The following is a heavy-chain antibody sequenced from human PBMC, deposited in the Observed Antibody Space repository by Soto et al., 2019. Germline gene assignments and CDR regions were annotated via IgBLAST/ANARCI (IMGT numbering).Heavy chain of an antibody. D-gene: IGHD6-13*01. Sequence: SETLSLTCTVSGGSISSYYWSWIRQPAGKGLEWIGRIYTSGSTNYNPSLKSRVTMSVDTSKNQFSLKLSSVTAADTAVYYCARGKGIAADGPWWFDPWGQGTLVTVSS. V-gene: IGHV4-4*07. J-gene: IGHJ5*02. CDR2: IYTSGST. CDR3: ARGKGIAADGPWWFDP. CDR1: GGSISSYY.